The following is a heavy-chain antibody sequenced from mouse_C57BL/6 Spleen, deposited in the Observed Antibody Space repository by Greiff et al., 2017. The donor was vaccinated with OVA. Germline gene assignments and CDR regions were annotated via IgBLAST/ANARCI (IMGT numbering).Heavy chain of an antibody. CDR3: GRGYYGSSYEGNY. D-gene: IGHD1-1*01. J-gene: IGHJ2*01. Sequence: QVQLQQSGAELARPGASVKLSCKASGYTFTSYGISWVKQRPGQGLEWIGEIYPRSGNTYYNEKFKGKATLTADKSSSTAYMELRSLTSEDAAVYCSGRGYYGSSYEGNYWGQGTPVTVSS. V-gene: IGHV1-81*01. CDR2: IYPRSGNT. CDR1: GYTFTSYG.